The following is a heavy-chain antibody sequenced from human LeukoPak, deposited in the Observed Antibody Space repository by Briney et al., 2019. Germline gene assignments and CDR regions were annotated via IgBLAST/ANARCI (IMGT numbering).Heavy chain of an antibody. CDR3: ARFDHVWETHGMDAFDL. D-gene: IGHD3-16*01. V-gene: IGHV4-38-2*01. J-gene: IGHJ3*01. CDR1: GYSICRRYS. CDR2: IYHSERT. Sequence: PSETLSLTSGVSGYSICRRYSWGWIRQPPRKGLEWIGNIYHSERTHYNQSLKSRVTISPDTSKNQFSLKLTSVTASDTAVYYCARFDHVWETHGMDAFDLWGQGTMVTVSS.